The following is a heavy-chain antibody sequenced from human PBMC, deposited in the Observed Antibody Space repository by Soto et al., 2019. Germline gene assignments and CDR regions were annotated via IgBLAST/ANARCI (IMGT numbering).Heavy chain of an antibody. Sequence: SQTLSLTCAISGDSVSSNSAAWNWIRQSPSRGLEWLGRTYYRSKWYNDYAVSVKSRITINPDTSKNQFSLQLNSVTPEDTAVYYCARVSRVVCSSTSCPTNNWFDPWGQGTTVTVSS. V-gene: IGHV6-1*01. CDR2: TYYRSKWYN. J-gene: IGHJ5*01. CDR3: ARVSRVVCSSTSCPTNNWFDP. CDR1: GDSVSSNSAA. D-gene: IGHD2-2*01.